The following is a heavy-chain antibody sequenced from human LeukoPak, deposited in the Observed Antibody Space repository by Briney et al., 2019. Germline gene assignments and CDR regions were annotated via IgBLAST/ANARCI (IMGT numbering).Heavy chain of an antibody. D-gene: IGHD1-26*01. CDR2: INQDGSEK. J-gene: IGHJ4*02. CDR3: ARDIGGIPRF. V-gene: IGHV3-7*01. Sequence: GGSLRLSCAASEFTFSGYWMNWVRQAPGKGPEWVANINQDGSEKHYVDSVKGRFTISRDNAKNSLYLQMNSLRAEDTAVYYCARDIGGIPRFGGQGTLVTVSS. CDR1: EFTFSGYW.